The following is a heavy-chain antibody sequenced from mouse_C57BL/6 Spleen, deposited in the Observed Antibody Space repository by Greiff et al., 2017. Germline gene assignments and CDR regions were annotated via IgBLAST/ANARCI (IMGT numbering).Heavy chain of an antibody. CDR2: ISSGSSTI. D-gene: IGHD1-2*01. J-gene: IGHJ3*01. Sequence: EVKLQESGGGLVKPGGSLKLSCAASGFTFSDYGMHWVRQAPEKGLEWVAYISSGSSTIYYADTVKGRFTISRDNAKNTLFLQMTSLRSEDTAMXYCATRTHSWFAYWGQGTLVTVSA. CDR3: ATRTHSWFAY. CDR1: GFTFSDYG. V-gene: IGHV5-17*01.